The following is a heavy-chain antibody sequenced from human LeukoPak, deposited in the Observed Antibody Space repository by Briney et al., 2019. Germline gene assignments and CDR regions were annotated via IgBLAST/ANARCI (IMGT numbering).Heavy chain of an antibody. Sequence: ASVKVSCKVSGYTLTELSMHWVRQAPGKGLEWMGGFDPEDGETIYAQKFQGRVTMTEDTSTDTAYMELSSLRSEDTAVYYCATADHDYYDSSGLQGGYFQHWGQGTLVTVSS. V-gene: IGHV1-24*01. CDR3: ATADHDYYDSSGLQGGYFQH. CDR1: GYTLTELS. J-gene: IGHJ1*01. D-gene: IGHD3-22*01. CDR2: FDPEDGET.